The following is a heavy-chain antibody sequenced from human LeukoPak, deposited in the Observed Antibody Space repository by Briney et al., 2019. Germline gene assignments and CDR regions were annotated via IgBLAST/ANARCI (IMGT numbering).Heavy chain of an antibody. V-gene: IGHV3-21*01. CDR2: ITGGGDYI. Sequence: GGSLRLSCAASGFTFNTFNMNWVRQAPGKGLEWVSSITGGGDYIYYADSVKGRFTTSRDNAKNSLSLQLNSLRVEDTAVYYCARGHYDVLTASYKWTPDYWGQETLVAVSS. CDR3: ARGHYDVLTASYKWTPDY. J-gene: IGHJ4*02. CDR1: GFTFNTFN. D-gene: IGHD3-9*01.